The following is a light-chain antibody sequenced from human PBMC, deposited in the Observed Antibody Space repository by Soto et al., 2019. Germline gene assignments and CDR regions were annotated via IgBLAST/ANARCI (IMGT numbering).Light chain of an antibody. CDR2: DAS. J-gene: IGKJ1*01. CDR1: QGISRW. Sequence: DIQMTQSPSTLSASLGDRVTITCRASQGISRWLAWYQQRPGKAPKLLIYDASTLHSGVPSRFSGSGSGTEFTLTISSLQPDVSSTYYCQQYTTYWTFCQGTKVEIK. V-gene: IGKV1-5*01. CDR3: QQYTTYWT.